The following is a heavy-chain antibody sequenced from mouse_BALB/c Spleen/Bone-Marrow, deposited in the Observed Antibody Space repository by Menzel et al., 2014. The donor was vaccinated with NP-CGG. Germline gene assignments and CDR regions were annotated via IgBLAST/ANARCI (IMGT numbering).Heavy chain of an antibody. V-gene: IGHV1S56*01. Sequence: VHLVESGPELVKPGASVKMSCKASGYTFTSYYIHWVKQRPGQGLEWIGWIYPGDGSTKYNEKFKGKTTLTADKSSSTAYMLLSSLTSEDSAIYFCARRQLGLFYAMDYWGQGTSVTVSS. CDR1: GYTFTSYY. CDR3: ARRQLGLFYAMDY. D-gene: IGHD3-2*01. CDR2: IYPGDGST. J-gene: IGHJ4*01.